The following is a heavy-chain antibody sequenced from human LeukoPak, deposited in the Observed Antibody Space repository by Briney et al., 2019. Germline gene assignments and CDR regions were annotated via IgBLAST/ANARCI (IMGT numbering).Heavy chain of an antibody. D-gene: IGHD3-3*01. Sequence: PSETLSLTCAVSGGSISSYYWSWIRQPPGKGLEWIGYIYYSGSTNYNPSLKSRVTISVDTSKNQFSLKLSSVTAADTAVYYCARMETNYDFWSGYYSNPYYFDYWGQGTLVTVSS. CDR3: ARMETNYDFWSGYYSNPYYFDY. J-gene: IGHJ4*02. V-gene: IGHV4-59*01. CDR2: IYYSGST. CDR1: GGSISSYY.